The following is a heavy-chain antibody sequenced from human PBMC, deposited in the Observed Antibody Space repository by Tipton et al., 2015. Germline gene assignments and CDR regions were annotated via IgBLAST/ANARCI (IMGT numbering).Heavy chain of an antibody. D-gene: IGHD5-24*01. CDR3: ARSLRDGYNREFAY. Sequence: SLRLSCAASGFTFSSYTMTWVRQAPGKGLEWVSSISSTGTYIYDADSVKGRFTISRDNAKNSLYLQMNSLRAEDAAVYYCARSLRDGYNREFAYWGQGTLVTVSS. CDR1: GFTFSSYT. J-gene: IGHJ4*02. V-gene: IGHV3-21*01. CDR2: ISSTGTYI.